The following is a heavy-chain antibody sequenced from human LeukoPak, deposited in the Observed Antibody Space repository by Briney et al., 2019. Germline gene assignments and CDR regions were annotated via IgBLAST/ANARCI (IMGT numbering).Heavy chain of an antibody. D-gene: IGHD1-26*01. CDR2: ISGSGGST. CDR1: GFTFSSYA. V-gene: IGHV3-23*01. Sequence: GGSLRLSCAASGFTFSSYAMSWVRQAPGKGLEWVSAISGSGGSTYYADSVKGRFTISRDNSKNTLYLQVNSLRTEDTAVYYCARRSGEGYFDCWGQGTLVTVSS. J-gene: IGHJ4*02. CDR3: ARRSGEGYFDC.